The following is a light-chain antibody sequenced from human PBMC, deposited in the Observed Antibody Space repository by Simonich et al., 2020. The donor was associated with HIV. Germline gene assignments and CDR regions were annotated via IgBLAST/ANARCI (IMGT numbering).Light chain of an antibody. CDR3: QQFNRYAWT. CDR2: AAS. V-gene: IGKV1-9*01. CDR1: QGISIY. Sequence: IQLTQSPSFLSASVGDRVTITCRASQGISIYLAWYQQKPGPAPKLLIYAASPLPRGVPSRFSGSGSETEFTLTITSLQPEDFAAYDCQQFNRYAWTVGPGTKVEIK. J-gene: IGKJ1*01.